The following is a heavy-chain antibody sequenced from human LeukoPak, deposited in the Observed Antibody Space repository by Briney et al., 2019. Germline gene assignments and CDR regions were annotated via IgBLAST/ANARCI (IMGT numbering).Heavy chain of an antibody. CDR1: GFSFSRFS. Sequence: GGSLRLSCATSGFSFSRFSMSWVRQAPGKGLEWVSVIYSGGSTYYADSVKGRFTISRDNSKNTLYLQMNSLRAEDTAVYYCARPKGAAAGLGAFDIWGQGTMVTVSS. CDR2: IYSGGST. CDR3: ARPKGAAAGLGAFDI. D-gene: IGHD6-13*01. V-gene: IGHV3-53*01. J-gene: IGHJ3*02.